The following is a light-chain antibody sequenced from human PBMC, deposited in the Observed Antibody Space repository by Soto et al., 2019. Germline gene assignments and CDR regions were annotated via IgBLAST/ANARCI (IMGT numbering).Light chain of an antibody. CDR2: EVS. CDR3: SSYTSSVSAV. J-gene: IGLJ2*01. Sequence: QSALTQPASVSGSPGQSITISCTGTSSDVGVYNFVSWYQQHPDKAPKLMIYEVSNRPSGVSDRFSGSKSGNTASLTISGLQAEDEADYYCSSYTSSVSAVFGGGTKLTVL. CDR1: SSDVGVYNF. V-gene: IGLV2-14*01.